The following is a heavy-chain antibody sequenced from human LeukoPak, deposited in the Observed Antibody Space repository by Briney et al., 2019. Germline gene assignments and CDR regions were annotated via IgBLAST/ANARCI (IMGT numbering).Heavy chain of an antibody. J-gene: IGHJ1*01. D-gene: IGHD6-6*01. CDR3: AKDLTEYSSSLVQH. CDR1: GFTFSSYA. V-gene: IGHV3-30-3*01. CDR2: ISYDGSNK. Sequence: HPGGSLRLSCAASGFTFSSYAMHWVRQAPGKGLEWVAVISYDGSNKYYADSVKGRFTISRDNSKNTLYLQMNSLRAEDTAVYYCAKDLTEYSSSLVQHWGQGTLVTVSS.